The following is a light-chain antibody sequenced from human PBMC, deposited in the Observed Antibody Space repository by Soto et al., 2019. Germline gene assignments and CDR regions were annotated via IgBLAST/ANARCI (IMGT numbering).Light chain of an antibody. CDR1: SSDVGNYNL. CDR2: EGS. Sequence: QSLLTQAAAVSGCPGQSITISCTGTSSDVGNYNLVSWYQQHPGKAPKLMIYEGSKRPSGVSNRFSGSKSGNTASLTISILQAEDEADYYCCSYAGSSTYVFGTGTKVTVL. V-gene: IGLV2-23*01. J-gene: IGLJ1*01. CDR3: CSYAGSSTYV.